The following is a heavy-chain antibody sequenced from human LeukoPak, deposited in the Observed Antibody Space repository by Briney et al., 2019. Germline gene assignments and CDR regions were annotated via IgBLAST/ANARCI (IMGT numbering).Heavy chain of an antibody. J-gene: IGHJ3*02. CDR2: IYTSGST. V-gene: IGHV4-4*07. CDR3: ARDQDCSSTSCPEVDAFDI. D-gene: IGHD2-2*01. Sequence: SETLSLTCTVSDGSISSYYWSWIRQPAGKGLEWIGRIYTSGSTNYNPSLKSRVTMSVDTSKNQFSLKLSSVTAADTAVYYCARDQDCSSTSCPEVDAFDIWGQGTMVTVSS. CDR1: DGSISSYY.